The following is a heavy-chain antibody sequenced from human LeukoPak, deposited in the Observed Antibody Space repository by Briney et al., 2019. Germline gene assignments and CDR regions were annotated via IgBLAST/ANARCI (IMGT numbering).Heavy chain of an antibody. CDR1: GGSISSGDYY. D-gene: IGHD3-22*01. J-gene: IGHJ5*02. Sequence: SQTLSLTCTVSGGSISSGDYYWSWIRQPPGKGLEWIAYMYYSGSTYYNPSLKSRVTMSADTSKNQLSQKLSSVTAADTAVYYCARPYYYDSRIDPWGQGILVTVSS. V-gene: IGHV4-30-4*01. CDR2: MYYSGST. CDR3: ARPYYYDSRIDP.